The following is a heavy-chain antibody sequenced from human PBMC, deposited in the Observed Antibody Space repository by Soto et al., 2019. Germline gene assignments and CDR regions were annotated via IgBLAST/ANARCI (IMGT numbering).Heavy chain of an antibody. Sequence: EVQLLESGGGLVQPGGSLRLSCAASGFTFSSYAMSWVRQAPGKGLEWVSAISGSGGSTYYADSVKGRFTISRDNSKNPLYLQMNSLRAEDTAVYYCASPPSHWYGSGSYRKHFYYWGQGTLVTVSS. V-gene: IGHV3-23*01. CDR2: ISGSGGST. CDR1: GFTFSSYA. CDR3: ASPPSHWYGSGSYRKHFYY. D-gene: IGHD3-10*01. J-gene: IGHJ4*02.